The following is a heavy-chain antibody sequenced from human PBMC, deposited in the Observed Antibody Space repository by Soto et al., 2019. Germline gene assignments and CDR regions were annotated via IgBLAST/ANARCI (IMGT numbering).Heavy chain of an antibody. CDR2: ITSSSSYI. J-gene: IGHJ6*02. D-gene: IGHD5-18*01. Sequence: EVQLVESGGGLVKPGGSLRLSCAASGFTFSSYSMNWVRQAPGKGLEWVSYITSSSSYIYYADSVKGRFTISIDNAKNTLYLQMNSLRAEDTAVYYCARDNGYSYGHDYYYYGMGVWGQGTTVTVSS. CDR1: GFTFSSYS. V-gene: IGHV3-21*01. CDR3: ARDNGYSYGHDYYYYGMGV.